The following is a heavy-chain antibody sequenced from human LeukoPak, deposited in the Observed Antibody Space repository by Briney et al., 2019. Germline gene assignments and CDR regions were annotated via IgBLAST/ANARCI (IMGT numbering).Heavy chain of an antibody. D-gene: IGHD5-24*01. J-gene: IGHJ6*03. V-gene: IGHV3-7*01. Sequence: GGSLRLSCAASGFTFSSYWMSWVRQAPGKGLEWVANIKQDGSEKYYVDSVKGRFTISRDNAKNSLYLQMNSLRAEDTAVYYCARSKKSGWLQSRVYYYMDVWGKGTTVTISS. CDR2: IKQDGSEK. CDR3: ARSKKSGWLQSRVYYYMDV. CDR1: GFTFSSYW.